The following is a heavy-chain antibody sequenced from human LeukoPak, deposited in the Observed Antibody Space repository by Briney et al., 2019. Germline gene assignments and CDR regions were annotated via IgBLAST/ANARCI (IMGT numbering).Heavy chain of an antibody. CDR1: GFPFSDVW. V-gene: IGHV3-15*01. D-gene: IGHD3-22*01. J-gene: IGHJ4*02. CDR3: TTDWYYYDSSGYYPIF. Sequence: PGGPLRLSCAASGFPFSDVWMSWVRQAPGKGLEWVGRIKSKTDGGTADYAAPVKGRFTFSRDDSKNTLYLQMNSLNTEDTAVYYCTTDWYYYDSSGYYPIFWGQGTLVTVSS. CDR2: IKSKTDGGTA.